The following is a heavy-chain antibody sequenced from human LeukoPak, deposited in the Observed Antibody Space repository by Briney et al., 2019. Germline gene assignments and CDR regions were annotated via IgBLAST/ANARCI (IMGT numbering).Heavy chain of an antibody. J-gene: IGHJ4*02. Sequence: GGSLRLSCAASGFTFSSYAMSWVRQAPGKGLEWVSGISGSGGSTYYADSVKGRFTISRDNSKNTVYLQMNSLRAEDTAVYYCVKDLSSAVAGYWGQGTLVTVSS. V-gene: IGHV3-23*01. CDR2: ISGSGGST. CDR3: VKDLSSAVAGY. D-gene: IGHD6-19*01. CDR1: GFTFSSYA.